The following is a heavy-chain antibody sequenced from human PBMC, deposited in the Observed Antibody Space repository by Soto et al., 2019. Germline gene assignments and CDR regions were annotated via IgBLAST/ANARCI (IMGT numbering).Heavy chain of an antibody. CDR2: ISYDGSNK. J-gene: IGHJ4*02. Sequence: QVQLVESGGGLVQPGRSLRLSCEASGFTFSSYAMNWVRQAPGKGLEWVAGISYDGSNKYYADSVKGRFTISRDNSKNTLYLEMNSVRAEDTAVDYCARDDGPELWAWDFDYWGQGTLVTVSS. CDR1: GFTFSSYA. V-gene: IGHV3-30-3*01. D-gene: IGHD1-7*01. CDR3: ARDDGPELWAWDFDY.